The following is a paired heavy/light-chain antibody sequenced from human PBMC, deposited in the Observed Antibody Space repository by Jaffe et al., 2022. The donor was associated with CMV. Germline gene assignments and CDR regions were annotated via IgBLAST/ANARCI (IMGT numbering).Heavy chain of an antibody. J-gene: IGHJ6*02. CDR2: ISWNSGSI. CDR3: AKFGVAASVPHSYYYYGMDV. D-gene: IGHD6-13*01. Sequence: EVQLVESGGGLVQPGRSLRLSCAASGFTFDDYAMHWVRQAPGKGLEWVSGISWNSGSIGYADSVKGRFTISRDNAKNSLYLQMNSLRAEDTALYYCAKFGVAASVPHSYYYYGMDVWGQGTTVTVSS. V-gene: IGHV3-9*01. CDR1: GFTFDDYA.
Light chain of an antibody. Sequence: DIQLTQSPSFLSASVGDRVTITCRASQGISSYLAWYQQKPGKAPKLLIYAASTLQSGVPSRFSGSGSGTEFTLTISSLQPEDFATYYCQQLNSYPFTFGPGTKVDIK. V-gene: IGKV1-9*01. CDR2: AAS. CDR1: QGISSY. CDR3: QQLNSYPFT. J-gene: IGKJ3*01.